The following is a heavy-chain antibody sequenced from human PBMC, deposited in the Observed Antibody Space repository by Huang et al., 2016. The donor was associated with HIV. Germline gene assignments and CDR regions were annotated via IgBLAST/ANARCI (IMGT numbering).Heavy chain of an antibody. J-gene: IGHJ4*02. Sequence: EVQLVESGGGLVQPGGSLKLSCAASGFTFSGSTLHWVRQGVGKGLEGIVRIRSNGDSYGTSYGASVKDRFTISRDDSRNTAYLQMNSLKIEDTAVYYCTRQGGSSWYGYYSDYWGQGARVTVSS. V-gene: IGHV3-73*01. CDR2: IRSNGDSYGT. CDR1: GFTFSGST. D-gene: IGHD6-13*01. CDR3: TRQGGSSWYGYYSDY.